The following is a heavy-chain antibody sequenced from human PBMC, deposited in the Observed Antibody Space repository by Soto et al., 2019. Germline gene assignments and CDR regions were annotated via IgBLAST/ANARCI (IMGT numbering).Heavy chain of an antibody. V-gene: IGHV1-69*06. CDR2: IIPIFGTA. CDR1: GGTFSSYA. Sequence: QVQLVQSGAEVKKPGSSVKVSCKASGGTFSSYAISWVRQAPGQGLEWMGGIIPIFGTANYAQKFQGRVTINADKSTSTAYMELSSLRSEDTAVYYCARDTYDILTGPMRGDYWGQGTLVTVSS. J-gene: IGHJ4*02. CDR3: ARDTYDILTGPMRGDY. D-gene: IGHD3-9*01.